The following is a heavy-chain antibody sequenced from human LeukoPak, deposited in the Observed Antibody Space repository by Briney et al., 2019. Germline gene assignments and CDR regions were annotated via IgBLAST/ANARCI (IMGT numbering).Heavy chain of an antibody. CDR3: ARSGYDSSGYYFEDY. CDR2: IYSGGST. D-gene: IGHD3-22*01. J-gene: IGHJ4*02. V-gene: IGHV3-53*01. CDR1: GFTVSSNY. Sequence: GGSLRLACAASGFTVSSNYMSWVRQAPGKGLEWVSVIYSGGSTYSADSVKGRFTISRDNSKSTLYLQMNSLRAEDTAVYYCARSGYDSSGYYFEDYWGQGTLVTVSS.